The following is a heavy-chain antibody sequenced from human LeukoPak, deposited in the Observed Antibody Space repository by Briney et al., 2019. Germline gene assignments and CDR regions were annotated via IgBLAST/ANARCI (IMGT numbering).Heavy chain of an antibody. V-gene: IGHV7-4-1*02. CDR3: ARGGVAAAGTSFDY. D-gene: IGHD6-13*01. Sequence: ASVKVSCKASGYTFTSYAMNWVRQAPGQGLEWMGWINTNTENPTYAQGFTGRFVFSLDTSVSTAYLQISSLKAEDTAVYYCARGGVAAAGTSFDYWGQGTLVTVSS. CDR2: INTNTENP. CDR1: GYTFTSYA. J-gene: IGHJ4*02.